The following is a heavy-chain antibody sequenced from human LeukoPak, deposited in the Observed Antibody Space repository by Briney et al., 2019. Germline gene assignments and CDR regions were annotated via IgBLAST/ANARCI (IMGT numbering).Heavy chain of an antibody. V-gene: IGHV4-61*10. CDR2: IYYGGIT. J-gene: IGHJ4*02. CDR3: ARKGLRPLEWLSEYFFDY. D-gene: IGHD3-3*01. Sequence: PSETLSLTCTVSGGSISSGSYYWSWIRQPAGKGLEWIGYIYYGGITNHNPSLKSRVTISVDTSKNQFTLKVRSVTAADTGVYFCARKGLRPLEWLSEYFFDYWGQGTLVSVAS. CDR1: GGSISSGSYY.